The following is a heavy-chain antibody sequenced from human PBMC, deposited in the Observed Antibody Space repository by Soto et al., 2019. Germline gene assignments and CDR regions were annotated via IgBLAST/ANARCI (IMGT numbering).Heavy chain of an antibody. CDR1: GFTFSNYA. CDR2: ISGTGDST. CDR3: AFPGIAAGKTGFDY. Sequence: EVQLLESGGGLVQPGGSLRLSCAASGFTFSNYAMSWVRQAPGKGLEWVSTISGTGDSTYYADSVKGRFTISRDNSRNTLYLQVNSLRAEDTAIYYCAFPGIAAGKTGFDYWGQGTLVTVSS. D-gene: IGHD6-13*01. V-gene: IGHV3-23*01. J-gene: IGHJ4*02.